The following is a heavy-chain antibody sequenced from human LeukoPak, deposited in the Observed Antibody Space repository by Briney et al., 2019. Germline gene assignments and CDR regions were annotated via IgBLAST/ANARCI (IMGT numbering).Heavy chain of an antibody. CDR1: GYTFSSYA. V-gene: IGHV1-69*05. J-gene: IGHJ4*02. CDR2: IIPIFGTA. CDR3: ASDSSGWYYDY. Sequence: GASVKVSCKASGYTFSSYAISWVRQAPGQGLEWMGGIIPIFGTANYAQKFQGRVTITTDESTSTAYMELSSLRSEDTAVYYCASDSSGWYYDYWGQGTLVTISS. D-gene: IGHD6-19*01.